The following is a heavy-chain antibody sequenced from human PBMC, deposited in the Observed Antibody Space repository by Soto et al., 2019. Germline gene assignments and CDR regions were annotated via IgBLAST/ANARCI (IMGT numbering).Heavy chain of an antibody. Sequence: EVQLVESGGGLVQPGGSLRLSCAASGFTFSSYWMHWVRQAPGKGLVWVSRIKSDGSSTSYADSVKGRFTISRDNAKNTLYLQMNSLRAEDTAVYYCARDRVTNYYYYYMDVWGKGTTVTVSS. CDR3: ARDRVTNYYYYYMDV. CDR1: GFTFSSYW. D-gene: IGHD2-21*02. CDR2: IKSDGSST. J-gene: IGHJ6*03. V-gene: IGHV3-74*01.